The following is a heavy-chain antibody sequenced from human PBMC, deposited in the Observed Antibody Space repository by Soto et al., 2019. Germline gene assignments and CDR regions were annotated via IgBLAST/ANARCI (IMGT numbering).Heavy chain of an antibody. D-gene: IGHD4-4*01. CDR2: VSLGGGA. V-gene: IGHV4-4*02. CDR1: GVSITSTDW. Sequence: QVQLQESGPGLVKPSETLSLSCAVSGVSITSTDWWSWVRQPPGKGLQWIGEVSLGGGANYNPSLKGRVTISVDNSKNQFSLSLNSVTAADTAVYFCAGSTADTTLTESSFWGQGTLVTVSS. J-gene: IGHJ4*02. CDR3: AGSTADTTLTESSF.